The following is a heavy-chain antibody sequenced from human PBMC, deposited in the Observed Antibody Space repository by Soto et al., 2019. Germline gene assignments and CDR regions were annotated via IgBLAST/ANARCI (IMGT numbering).Heavy chain of an antibody. J-gene: IGHJ4*02. CDR3: ARRIWNYYDY. CDR1: GGSISSSSYY. Sequence: SETLSLTCTVSGGSISSSSYYWGWIRQPPGKGLEWIGSIYYSGSTYYNPSLKSRVTISVDTSKNQFSLKLSSVTAADTAVYYCARRIWNYYDYWGQGTLVTVSS. D-gene: IGHD1-1*01. CDR2: IYYSGST. V-gene: IGHV4-39*01.